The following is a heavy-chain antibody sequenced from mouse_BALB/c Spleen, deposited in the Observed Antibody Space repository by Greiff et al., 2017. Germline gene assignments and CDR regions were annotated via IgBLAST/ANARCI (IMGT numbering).Heavy chain of an antibody. CDR3: ASYGYDGFAY. CDR2: ISYSGST. CDR1: GYSITSDYA. Sequence: EVQLQESGPGLVKPSQSLSLTCTVTGYSITSDYAWNWIRQFPGNKLEWMGYISYSGSTSYNPSLKSRISITRDTSKNQFFLQLNSVTTEDTATYYCASYGYDGFAYWGQGTLVTVSA. D-gene: IGHD2-2*01. V-gene: IGHV3-2*02. J-gene: IGHJ3*01.